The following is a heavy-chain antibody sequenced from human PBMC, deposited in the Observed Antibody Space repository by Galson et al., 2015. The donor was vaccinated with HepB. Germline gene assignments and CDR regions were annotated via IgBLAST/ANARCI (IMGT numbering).Heavy chain of an antibody. V-gene: IGHV4-39*01. Sequence: LSLTCTVSGGSISSSSYYWGWIRQPPGKGLEWIGSIYYSGSTYYNPSLKSRVTISVDTSKNQFSLKLSSVTAADTAVYYCARRGIAVAGIDYWGQGTLVTVSS. CDR2: IYYSGST. CDR3: ARRGIAVAGIDY. J-gene: IGHJ4*02. CDR1: GGSISSSSYY. D-gene: IGHD6-19*01.